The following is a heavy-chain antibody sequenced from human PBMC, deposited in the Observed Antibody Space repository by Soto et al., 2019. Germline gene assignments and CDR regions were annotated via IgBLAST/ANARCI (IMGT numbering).Heavy chain of an antibody. CDR2: FIPIFGTA. CDR3: ASNNSGSYPPFDY. CDR1: GGTFSSYA. Sequence: QVQLVQSGDEVKKPESSVKFSCKASGGTFSSYAISWVRQAPGQGHEWMGGFIPIFGTANYAQKFQGRVTITADESTSTAYMELSSLRSEYTAVYYCASNNSGSYPPFDYWGQGTLVTVSS. V-gene: IGHV1-69*12. D-gene: IGHD1-26*01. J-gene: IGHJ4*02.